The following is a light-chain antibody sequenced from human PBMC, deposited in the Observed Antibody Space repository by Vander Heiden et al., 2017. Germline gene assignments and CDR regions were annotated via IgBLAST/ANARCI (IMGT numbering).Light chain of an antibody. CDR3: QSFDNSLGCYV. CDR2: ANT. CDR1: SSNIGAGYD. V-gene: IGLV1-40*01. Sequence: QSVLTQPPSVSGAPGQRVTISSTRSSSNIGAGYDVHWYQQFPGTAPKLLIHANTNRPSGVPDRFSGSKSGTSASLAITGLQAEDEADFYCQSFDNSLGCYVFGTGTKVTVI. J-gene: IGLJ1*01.